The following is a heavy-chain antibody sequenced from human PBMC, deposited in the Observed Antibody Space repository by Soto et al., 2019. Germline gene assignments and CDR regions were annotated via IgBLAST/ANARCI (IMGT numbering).Heavy chain of an antibody. CDR1: GGTFSSYA. D-gene: IGHD5-18*01. V-gene: IGHV1-69*13. J-gene: IGHJ5*02. Sequence: GASVKVSCKASGGTFSSYAISWMRQAAGQGLEWMGGIIPIFGTANYAQKFQGRVTITADESTSTAYMELSSLRSEDTAVYYCARVVSSGRGTNWFDPWGPGTLLTVS. CDR2: IIPIFGTA. CDR3: ARVVSSGRGTNWFDP.